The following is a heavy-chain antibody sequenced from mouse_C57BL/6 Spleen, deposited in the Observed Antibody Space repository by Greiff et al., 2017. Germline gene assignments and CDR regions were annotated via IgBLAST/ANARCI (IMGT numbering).Heavy chain of an antibody. CDR1: GYTFTSYG. CDR2: IYPRSGST. Sequence: QVQLQQSGAELARPGASVKLSCKASGYTFTSYGISWVKQRTGQGLEWIGEIYPRSGSTYYNEKFKGKATLTADKSSSTAYMELRSLTSEDSAVYFWASSDGYYRYFDVWGKGTTVTVSS. D-gene: IGHD2-3*01. J-gene: IGHJ1*03. V-gene: IGHV1-81*01. CDR3: ASSDGYYRYFDV.